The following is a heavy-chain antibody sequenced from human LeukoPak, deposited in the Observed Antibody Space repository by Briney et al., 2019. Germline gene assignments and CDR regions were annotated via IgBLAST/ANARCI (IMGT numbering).Heavy chain of an antibody. CDR2: ISAYNGNT. V-gene: IGHV1-18*01. D-gene: IGHD3-22*01. CDR1: GYTFTSYG. CDR3: ARDLPLYYYDSLFDY. Sequence: ASVKVSCTASGYTFTSYGISWVRQAPGQGLEWMGWISAYNGNTNYAQKLQGRVTMTTDTSTSTAYMELRSLRSDDTAVYYCARDLPLYYYDSLFDYWGQGTLVTVSS. J-gene: IGHJ4*02.